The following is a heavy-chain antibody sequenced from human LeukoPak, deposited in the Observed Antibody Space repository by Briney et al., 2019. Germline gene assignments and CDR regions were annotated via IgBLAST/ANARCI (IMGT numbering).Heavy chain of an antibody. CDR2: INPNSGGT. CDR1: GYTFTGYY. V-gene: IGHV1-2*02. J-gene: IGHJ5*02. D-gene: IGHD3-22*01. Sequence: ASVKVSCKASGYTFTGYYMHWVRQAPGQGLEWMGWINPNSGGTNYAQKFQGRVTMTRDTSISTAYMELSRLRSDDTAVYYCARGGGYDSSGYYYENWFDPWGQGTLVTVSS. CDR3: ARGGGYDSSGYYYENWFDP.